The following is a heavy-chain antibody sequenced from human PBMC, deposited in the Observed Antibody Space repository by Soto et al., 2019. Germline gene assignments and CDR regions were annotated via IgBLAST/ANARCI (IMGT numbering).Heavy chain of an antibody. D-gene: IGHD6-6*01. CDR1: GFTVSSNY. CDR2: IYSGGST. CDR3: ARDDVEAARDAFDI. Sequence: GGSLRLSCAASGFTVSSNYMSWVRQAPGKGLEWVSVIYSGGSTYYADSVKGRFTISRDNYKNTLYLQMNSLRAEDTAVYYCARDDVEAARDAFDIWGQGTMVTVSS. J-gene: IGHJ3*02. V-gene: IGHV3-66*01.